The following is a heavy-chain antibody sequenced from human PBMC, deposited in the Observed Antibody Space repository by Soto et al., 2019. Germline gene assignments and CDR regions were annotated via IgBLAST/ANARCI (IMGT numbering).Heavy chain of an antibody. J-gene: IGHJ6*02. CDR2: TNPNSGGT. CDR3: ARGHVLLFLEWLSYGLDV. Sequence: HVQLVQSWAEVKKPGASVKVSCKASGYTFTDYSIHWVRQAPGQGLACMGWTNPNSGGTNYAPQFQGWVTMTRDTSINTADMEVTNLKSDDTAVDYCARGHVLLFLEWLSYGLDVWGQGTTVTVSS. D-gene: IGHD3-3*01. V-gene: IGHV1-2*04. CDR1: GYTFTDYS.